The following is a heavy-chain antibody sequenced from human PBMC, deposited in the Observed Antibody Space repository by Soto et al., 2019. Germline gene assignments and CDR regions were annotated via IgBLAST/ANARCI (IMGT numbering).Heavy chain of an antibody. CDR2: ISGSGGST. CDR1: GFTFSSYA. CDR3: AKDIRATVRTTSFDY. D-gene: IGHD1-1*01. Sequence: GGSLRPSCAASGFTFSSYAMSWVRQAPGKGLEWVSAISGSGGSTYYADSVKGRFTISRDNSKNTLYLQMNSLRAEDTAVYYCAKDIRATVRTTSFDYWGQGTLVTVSS. V-gene: IGHV3-23*01. J-gene: IGHJ4*02.